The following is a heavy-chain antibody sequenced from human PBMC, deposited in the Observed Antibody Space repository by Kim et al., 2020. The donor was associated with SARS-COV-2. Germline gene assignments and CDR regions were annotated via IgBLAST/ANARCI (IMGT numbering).Heavy chain of an antibody. CDR1: GGSISSSNW. D-gene: IGHD2-15*01. CDR2: IYHSGST. Sequence: SETLSLTCAVSGGSISSSNWWSWVRQPPGKGLEWIGEIYHSGSTNYNPSLKSRVTISVDKSKNQFSLKLSSVTAADTAVYYCASLAPASCSGGSCYRPGAFDIWGQGTMVTVSS. CDR3: ASLAPASCSGGSCYRPGAFDI. V-gene: IGHV4-4*02. J-gene: IGHJ3*02.